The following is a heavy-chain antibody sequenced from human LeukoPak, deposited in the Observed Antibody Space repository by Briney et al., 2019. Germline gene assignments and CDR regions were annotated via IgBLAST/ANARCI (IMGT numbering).Heavy chain of an antibody. CDR2: IYYSGCT. D-gene: IGHD2-15*01. CDR3: ARGLCSGGSCYSGAFDI. J-gene: IGHJ3*02. CDR1: GGSISSSSYY. Sequence: SETLSLTCTVSGGSISSSSYYWGWIRQPPGKGLEWIGSIYYSGCTYYNPSLKRRVTISVDTSKNQFSLKLSSVTAADTAVYYCARGLCSGGSCYSGAFDIWGQGTMVTVSS. V-gene: IGHV4-39*07.